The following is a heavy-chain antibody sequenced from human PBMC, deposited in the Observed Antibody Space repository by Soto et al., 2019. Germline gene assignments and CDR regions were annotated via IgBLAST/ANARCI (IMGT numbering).Heavy chain of an antibody. CDR2: INAGNGNT. D-gene: IGHD3-3*01. J-gene: IGHJ4*02. CDR3: ARSYDFWSGYAENFDY. V-gene: IGHV1-3*01. Sequence: ASVKVSCKASGYTFTSYAMHWVRQAPGQRLEWMGWINAGNGNTKYSQKFQGRVTITRDTSASTVYMELSSLRSEDTAVYYCARSYDFWSGYAENFDYWGQGTLVTVSS. CDR1: GYTFTSYA.